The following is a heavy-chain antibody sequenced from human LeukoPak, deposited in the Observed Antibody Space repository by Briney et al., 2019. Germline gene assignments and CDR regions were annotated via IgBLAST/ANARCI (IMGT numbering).Heavy chain of an antibody. CDR3: ARRPRNDILTGTPFDY. V-gene: IGHV4-39*07. CDR1: GGSISSHSSS. CDR2: IYNIGST. D-gene: IGHD3-9*01. Sequence: SSETLSLTCTVSGGSISSHSSSWGWIRQPPGKGLEWIGTIYNIGSTYYNPSLKSRVTIFVDTSKNQFSLKLRSVTAADTAVYYCARRPRNDILTGTPFDYWGQGILVTVSS. J-gene: IGHJ4*02.